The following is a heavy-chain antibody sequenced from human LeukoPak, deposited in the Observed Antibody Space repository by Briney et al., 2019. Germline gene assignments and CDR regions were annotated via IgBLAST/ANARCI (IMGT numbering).Heavy chain of an antibody. V-gene: IGHV3-74*01. CDR2: INTDGSST. Sequence: GGSLRLSCAASGFTFSSYWMHWVRQAPGKGLVWVSRINTDGSSTSYADSVKGRFTISKDNAKNTLYLQMNSLRAEDTAVYYCARDRSIGYYGSGDYWGQGTLVTVSS. CDR3: ARDRSIGYYGSGDY. CDR1: GFTFSSYW. J-gene: IGHJ4*02. D-gene: IGHD3-10*01.